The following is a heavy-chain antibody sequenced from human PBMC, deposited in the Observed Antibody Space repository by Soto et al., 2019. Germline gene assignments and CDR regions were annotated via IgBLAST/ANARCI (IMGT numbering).Heavy chain of an antibody. CDR2: IIPNLGIA. V-gene: IGHV1-69*04. CDR1: GYTFTSYG. D-gene: IGHD6-6*01. Sequence: GASVKVSCKASGYTFTSYGISWVRQAPGQGLEWMGRIIPNLGIANYAQKFQGRVTITADKSTSTAYMELSSLRSEDTAVYYCARQSIAALFDYWGQGTLVTVSS. CDR3: ARQSIAALFDY. J-gene: IGHJ4*02.